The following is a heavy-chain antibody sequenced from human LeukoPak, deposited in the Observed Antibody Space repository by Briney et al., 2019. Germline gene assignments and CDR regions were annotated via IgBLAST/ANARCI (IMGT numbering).Heavy chain of an antibody. CDR1: GGTFSSYA. CDR2: IIPIFGTA. CDR3: ARELWFGELLPLYYYMDV. D-gene: IGHD3-10*01. J-gene: IGHJ6*03. Sequence: SVKVSCKASGGTFSSYAISWVRQAPGQGLEWMGRIIPIFGTANYAQKFHSRVTITTDESTSTAYMQLSSLRSEDTAVYYCARELWFGELLPLYYYMDVWGKGTTVTVSS. V-gene: IGHV1-69*05.